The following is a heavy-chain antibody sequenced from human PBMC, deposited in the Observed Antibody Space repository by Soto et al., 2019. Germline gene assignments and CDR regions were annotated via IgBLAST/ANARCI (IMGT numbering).Heavy chain of an antibody. V-gene: IGHV1-69*13. CDR3: ARASEMATITVYYYGMDV. J-gene: IGHJ6*02. D-gene: IGHD5-12*01. CDR2: IIPIFGTA. CDR1: GGTFSSYA. Sequence: SVKVSCKASGGTFSSYAISWVRQAPGQGLEWMGGIIPIFGTANYAQKFQGRVTITADESTSTAYMELSSLRSEDTAVYYCARASEMATITVYYYGMDVWGQGTTVTVSS.